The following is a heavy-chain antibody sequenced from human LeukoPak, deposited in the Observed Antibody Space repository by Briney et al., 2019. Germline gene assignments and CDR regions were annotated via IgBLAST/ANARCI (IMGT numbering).Heavy chain of an antibody. D-gene: IGHD4-17*01. CDR3: ARVTYADDMLYQYFDY. Sequence: PSETLSLTCAVSSYSISSGSYWGWIRQSPGKGLEWVGSIFHSGNSYYNPSLKSRLTMSVDTSKNQFSLKPTSVTAADTALYYCARVTYADDMLYQYFDYWGQGILVTVSS. J-gene: IGHJ4*02. CDR2: IFHSGNS. CDR1: SYSISSGSY. V-gene: IGHV4-38-2*01.